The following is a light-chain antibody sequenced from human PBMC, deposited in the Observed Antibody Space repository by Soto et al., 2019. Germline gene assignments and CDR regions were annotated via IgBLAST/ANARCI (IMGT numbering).Light chain of an antibody. CDR1: QSVSSSY. V-gene: IGKV3-15*01. Sequence: EIVLTQSPATLSLSPGERATLSCRASQSVSSSYLAWYQQKPGQAPRLLIYGASSRATGIPARFSGSGSGTEFTLTISSLQSEDFALYYCQQYNSWPPITFGQGTRLEIK. CDR3: QQYNSWPPIT. CDR2: GAS. J-gene: IGKJ5*01.